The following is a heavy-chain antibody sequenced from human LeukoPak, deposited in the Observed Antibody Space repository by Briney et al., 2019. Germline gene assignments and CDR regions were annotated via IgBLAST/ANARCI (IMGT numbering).Heavy chain of an antibody. D-gene: IGHD6-19*01. Sequence: PSETLAITCTVPGGSISSYYWSLIRQLPGQGLEWIGYIYYSGSTNYNPSLKSRVTISVDTSKNQFSLKLSSVTAADTAVYYCARDSAVAGFDYWGQGTLVTVSS. V-gene: IGHV4-59*01. CDR2: IYYSGST. J-gene: IGHJ4*02. CDR3: ARDSAVAGFDY. CDR1: GGSISSYY.